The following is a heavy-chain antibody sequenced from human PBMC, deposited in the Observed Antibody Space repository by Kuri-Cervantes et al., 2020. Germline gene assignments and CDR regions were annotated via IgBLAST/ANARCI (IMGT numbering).Heavy chain of an antibody. CDR1: GFTFSSYS. J-gene: IGHJ4*02. V-gene: IGHV3-48*02. Sequence: GESLKISCAASGFTFSSYSMNWVRQAPGKGLEWVSYISSSSSTIYYADSVKGRFTISRDNAKNSLYLQMNSLRDEGTAVYYCAREGPPSSGRCFDYWGQGTLVTVSS. D-gene: IGHD1-26*01. CDR3: AREGPPSSGRCFDY. CDR2: ISSSSSTI.